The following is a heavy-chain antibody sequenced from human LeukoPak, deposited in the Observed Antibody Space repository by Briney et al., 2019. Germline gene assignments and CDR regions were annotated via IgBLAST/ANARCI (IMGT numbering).Heavy chain of an antibody. CDR3: AREWGRIAVAGGPGY. V-gene: IGHV3-48*03. CDR1: GFTFSSYE. Sequence: GGSLRLSCAASGFTFSSYEMNWVRQAPGKGLEWVSYISSSGSTIYYADSVKGRFTISRDNSGSTLFLHMSSLRVEDTAVYYCAREWGRIAVAGGPGYWGQGALVTVSS. J-gene: IGHJ4*02. CDR2: ISSSGSTI. D-gene: IGHD6-19*01.